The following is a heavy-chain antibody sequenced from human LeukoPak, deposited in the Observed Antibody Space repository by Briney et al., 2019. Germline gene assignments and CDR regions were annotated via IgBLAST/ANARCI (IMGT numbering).Heavy chain of an antibody. CDR3: ARWRLSGDALTTYHYKTVIDNYFDP. J-gene: IGHJ5*02. D-gene: IGHD3-16*02. Sequence: ASVKVSCKVSGDTFSTYGISWVRQAPGQGLEWMGRIIPTLDTVKSAQKFRGRLTISADKSSNTAYMELSSLRSDDTAMYFCARWRLSGDALTTYHYKTVIDNYFDPWGQGTLVTVSS. CDR1: GDTFSTYG. V-gene: IGHV1-69*04. CDR2: IIPTLDTV.